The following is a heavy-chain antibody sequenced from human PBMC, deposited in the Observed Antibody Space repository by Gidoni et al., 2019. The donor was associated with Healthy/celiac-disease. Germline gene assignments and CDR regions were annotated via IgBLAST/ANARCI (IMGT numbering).Heavy chain of an antibody. CDR1: GFTVSSTS. J-gene: IGHJ3*02. V-gene: IGHV3-53*01. D-gene: IGHD2-2*01. CDR3: ARSVGDIVVVPAAMQDAFDI. Sequence: EVQLVESGGGLIQPGGSLRLSCAASGFTVSSTSMSWVRQAPGKGLEWVSVIYSGGSTYYADSVKGRFTISRDNSKNTLYLQMNSLRAEDTAVYYCARSVGDIVVVPAAMQDAFDIWGQGTMVTVSS. CDR2: IYSGGST.